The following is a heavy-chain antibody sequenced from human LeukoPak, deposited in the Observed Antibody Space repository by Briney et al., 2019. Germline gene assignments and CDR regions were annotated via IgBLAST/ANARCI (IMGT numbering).Heavy chain of an antibody. Sequence: GGSLRLSCAASGFFFGSYVMAWVRQAPGKGLEWVADITGGGGGTNYADSVKGRFTISRDNSENSVYLQMNSLRVEDTAMYYCVKGPRRYSGRYDSWGQGTLVTVSP. J-gene: IGHJ4*02. V-gene: IGHV3-23*01. CDR1: GFFFGSYV. CDR2: ITGGGGGT. D-gene: IGHD5-12*01. CDR3: VKGPRRYSGRYDS.